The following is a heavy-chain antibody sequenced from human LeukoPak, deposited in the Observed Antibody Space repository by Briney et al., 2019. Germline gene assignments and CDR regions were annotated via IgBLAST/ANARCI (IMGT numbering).Heavy chain of an antibody. J-gene: IGHJ4*02. D-gene: IGHD3-22*01. CDR2: IYYSEST. V-gene: IGHV4-59*06. CDR1: GGSISSYY. CDR3: ARSQKSYYYDSSGYYYGGTLDY. Sequence: PSETLSLTCTVSGGSISSYYWSWIRQHPGKGLEWIGYIYYSESTYYNPSLKSRVTISVDTSKNQLSLKLSSVTAADTAVYYCARSQKSYYYDSSGYYYGGTLDYWGQGTLVTVSS.